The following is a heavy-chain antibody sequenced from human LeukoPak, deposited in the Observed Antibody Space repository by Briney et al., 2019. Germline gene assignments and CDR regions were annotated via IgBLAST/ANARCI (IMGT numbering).Heavy chain of an antibody. CDR3: ERGWKGPDY. CDR1: GFTFSNYW. V-gene: IGHV3-74*01. Sequence: GGALRLSCAASGFTFSNYWMHWVRQAPGRGLVCVSQINIEGRSTNYADTVKGRFTLSRENAKNTLYLQKKSLRAQGTAVYYCERGWKGPDYWGQGTLVTVSS. D-gene: IGHD1-1*01. J-gene: IGHJ4*02. CDR2: INIEGRST.